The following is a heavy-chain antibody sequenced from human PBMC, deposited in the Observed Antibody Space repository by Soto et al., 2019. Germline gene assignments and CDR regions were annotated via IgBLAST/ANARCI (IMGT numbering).Heavy chain of an antibody. V-gene: IGHV4-39*01. J-gene: IGHJ4*02. CDR3: ARQGLLLGGSSSWTLDY. CDR2: IYYSGST. D-gene: IGHD6-13*01. Sequence: QLQLQESGPGLVKPSETLSLTCTVSGGSISSSSYDWGWIRQPPGKGLEWIGSIYYSGSTYYNPTLKSRVTISVDTSKNQFSLKLSSVTAADTAVYYCARQGLLLGGSSSWTLDYWGQGTLVTVSS. CDR1: GGSISSSSYD.